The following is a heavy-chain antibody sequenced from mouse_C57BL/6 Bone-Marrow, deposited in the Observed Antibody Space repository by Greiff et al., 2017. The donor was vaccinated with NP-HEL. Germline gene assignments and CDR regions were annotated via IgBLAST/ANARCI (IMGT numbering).Heavy chain of an antibody. D-gene: IGHD1-1*01. Sequence: QVQLQQPGAELVKPGASVKMSCKASGYTFTSYWITWVKQRPGQGLEWIGDIYPGSGSTNYNEKFKGKATLTVDTSSSTAYMQLSSLTSEDSAVYYCARTCSTVVDYDAMDYWGQGTSVTVSS. CDR3: ARTCSTVVDYDAMDY. CDR2: IYPGSGST. J-gene: IGHJ4*01. V-gene: IGHV1-55*01. CDR1: GYTFTSYW.